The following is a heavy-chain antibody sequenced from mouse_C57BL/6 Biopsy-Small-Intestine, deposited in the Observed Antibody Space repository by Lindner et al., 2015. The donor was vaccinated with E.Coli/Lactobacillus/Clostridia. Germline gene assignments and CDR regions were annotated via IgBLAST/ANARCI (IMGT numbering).Heavy chain of an antibody. D-gene: IGHD2-5*01. CDR2: IGPESGYT. J-gene: IGHJ2*01. CDR1: GFNIKDDY. V-gene: IGHV14-4*01. CDR3: TTGSNYYFDY. Sequence: QLQEVWGVRLVRPGASVKLSCTASGFNIKDDYIHWVKQRPEQGLEWIGWIGPESGYTEYASRFQGKATITADTSSNTAYLQLSSLTSEDTAVYYCTTGSNYYFDYWGQGTTLTVSS.